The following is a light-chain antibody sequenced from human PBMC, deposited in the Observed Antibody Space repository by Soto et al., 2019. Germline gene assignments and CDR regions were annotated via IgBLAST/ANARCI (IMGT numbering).Light chain of an antibody. Sequence: QSVLTQPASVSGSPGQSLTISCTGTTSDIGFYDYVSWYQQYPGKAPKLLIYGVTIRPSGISNRFSGSKSGSTASLTISGLRDEDEADYYCSSYAGSYTWVFGSGTKVTVL. J-gene: IGLJ1*01. V-gene: IGLV2-14*01. CDR3: SSYAGSYTWV. CDR1: TSDIGFYDY. CDR2: GVT.